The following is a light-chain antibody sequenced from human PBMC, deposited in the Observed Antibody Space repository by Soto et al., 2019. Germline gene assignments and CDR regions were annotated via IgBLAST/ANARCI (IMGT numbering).Light chain of an antibody. Sequence: DIQMTQSPSTLSASVGDRVTIACRASQTISSWVAWYQQKPGKAPRLLIYKTSSLESGVPSRFSGSGSGTEFSLTISSLQAEDFATYYCQQLNSYPITFGQGTRLEIK. CDR3: QQLNSYPIT. CDR1: QTISSW. J-gene: IGKJ5*01. V-gene: IGKV1-5*03. CDR2: KTS.